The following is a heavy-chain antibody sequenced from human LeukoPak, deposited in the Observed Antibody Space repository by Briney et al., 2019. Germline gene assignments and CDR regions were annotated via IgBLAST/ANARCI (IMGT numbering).Heavy chain of an antibody. V-gene: IGHV1-2*02. J-gene: IGHJ6*02. CDR1: GYTFTGYY. CDR2: INPNSGGT. D-gene: IGHD2-2*01. CDR3: ARSLVPAAMDYYYGMDV. Sequence: ASVKVSCKASGYTFTGYYMHWVRQAPGQGLEWMGWINPNSGGTNCAQKFQGRVTMTRDTSISTAYMELSRLRSDDTAVYYCARSLVPAAMDYYYGMDVWGQGTTVTVSS.